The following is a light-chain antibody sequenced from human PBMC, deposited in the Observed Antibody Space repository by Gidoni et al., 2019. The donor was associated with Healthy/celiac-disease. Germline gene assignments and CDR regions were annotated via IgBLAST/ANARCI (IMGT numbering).Light chain of an antibody. J-gene: IGKJ2*01. CDR1: QSVLYSSNNKTY. CDR2: WAS. CDR3: QQYYSTPYT. Sequence: DIVMTQSPDSLAVSLGERATINCKSSQSVLYSSNNKTYLAWYQQQPGQPPKLLIYWASTRESGVPDRFSGSGSGTDFTLPISSLQAEDVAVYYCQQYYSTPYTFGQGTKLEIK. V-gene: IGKV4-1*01.